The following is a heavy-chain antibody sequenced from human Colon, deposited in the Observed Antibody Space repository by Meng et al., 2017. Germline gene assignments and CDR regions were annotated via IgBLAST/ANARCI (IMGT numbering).Heavy chain of an antibody. J-gene: IGHJ4*02. CDR1: GSSVNNHY. D-gene: IGHD1-26*01. CDR2: AYYTGST. Sequence: QESGPGLGKPSETRSPTCNFPGSSVNNHYWHWIRQTPGQGLEWIGYAYYTGSTNYNPSLQSRATIFVDTSKNQFSLSLTSVTGADTAVYYCARERVVGFLDSWGQGTLVTVSS. V-gene: IGHV4-59*02. CDR3: ARERVVGFLDS.